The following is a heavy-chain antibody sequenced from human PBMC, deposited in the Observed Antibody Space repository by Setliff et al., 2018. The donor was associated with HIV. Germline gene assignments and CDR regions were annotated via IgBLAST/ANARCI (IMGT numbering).Heavy chain of an antibody. CDR2: MYYSGST. CDR1: GGSISSGTYY. Sequence: SETLSLTCTVSGGSISSGTYYWGWIRQPPGKGLEYIGTMYYSGSTYYNPSLRSRVTISVDTSKNRISLRLSSVTAADPAVYYCARHVTVVAYFETLVGSFNYWGQGTQVTVSS. J-gene: IGHJ4*02. D-gene: IGHD2-15*01. CDR3: ARHVTVVAYFETLVGSFNY. V-gene: IGHV4-39*01.